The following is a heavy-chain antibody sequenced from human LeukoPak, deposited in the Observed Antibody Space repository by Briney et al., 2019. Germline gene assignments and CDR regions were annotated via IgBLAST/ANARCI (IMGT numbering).Heavy chain of an antibody. V-gene: IGHV3-49*04. D-gene: IGHD2/OR15-2a*01. Sequence: GGSLRLSCAVSGINFGDYARSWVRQAPGKGLEWLGFIRSKTFGGAPDYAPSVKDRFVISRDDSNSIAYLHMNNLRAEDTAVYFCSRFYDLWGRGTLVTVSS. CDR1: GINFGDYA. CDR2: IRSKTFGGAP. J-gene: IGHJ2*01. CDR3: SRFYDL.